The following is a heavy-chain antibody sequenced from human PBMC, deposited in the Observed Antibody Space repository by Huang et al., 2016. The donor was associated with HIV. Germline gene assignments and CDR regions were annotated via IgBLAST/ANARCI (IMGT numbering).Heavy chain of an antibody. D-gene: IGHD5-18*01. CDR2: FVPLFGTP. V-gene: IGHV1-69*15. J-gene: IGHJ4*02. Sequence: GALTSHSITWVRQAPGHGLERVVTFVPLFGTPNYAQKFLGRLSFRADESTGAVYMKLARLTAEDTAIYICARVRWHSGYSGLIDFWGQGTLVTVTS. CDR3: ARVRWHSGYSGLIDF. CDR1: GALTSHS.